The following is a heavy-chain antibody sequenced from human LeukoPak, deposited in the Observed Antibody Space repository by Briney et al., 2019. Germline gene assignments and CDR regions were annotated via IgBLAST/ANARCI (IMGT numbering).Heavy chain of an antibody. CDR2: IYYSGST. V-gene: IGHV4-31*03. CDR1: GGSISSGGYY. Sequence: SETLSLTCTVSGGSISSGGYYWSWIRQHPGKGLEWIGYIYYSGSTYYNPSLKSRVTISVDTSKNQFSLKLSSVTAADTAVYYCARGRVKKYYYDSSGYDNWGQGTLVTVSS. D-gene: IGHD3-22*01. J-gene: IGHJ4*02. CDR3: ARGRVKKYYYDSSGYDN.